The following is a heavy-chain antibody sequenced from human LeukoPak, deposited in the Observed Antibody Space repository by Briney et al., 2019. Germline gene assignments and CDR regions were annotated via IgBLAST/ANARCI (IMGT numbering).Heavy chain of an antibody. CDR2: MSGGGDSD. V-gene: IGHV3-23*01. D-gene: IGHD3-22*01. CDR3: TKDANYARENDNSGFFID. J-gene: IGHJ4*02. Sequence: PGGSLRLSCAASGFTFTSYAMSWVRQTPGKGLEWVASMSGGGDSDYYADSVKGRFTVSRDKSKNTLYVQMNSLRADDTAVYYCTKDANYARENDNSGFFIDWGQGTLVTVSS. CDR1: GFTFTSYA.